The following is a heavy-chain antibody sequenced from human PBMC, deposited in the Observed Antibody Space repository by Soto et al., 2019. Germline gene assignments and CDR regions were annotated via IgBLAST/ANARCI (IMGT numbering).Heavy chain of an antibody. D-gene: IGHD5-18*01. CDR1: GYTFTSYD. CDR2: MNAYNGNT. J-gene: IGHJ4*02. V-gene: IGHV1-18*01. CDR3: ARGGYSYGYLILDFDY. Sequence: ASVKVSCKASGYTFTSYDINWVRQATGQGLEWMGWMNAYNGNTDYAQKLQGRVTMTTDTSTSTAYMELRSLRSDDTAVYCCARGGYSYGYLILDFDYWGQGTLVTVSS.